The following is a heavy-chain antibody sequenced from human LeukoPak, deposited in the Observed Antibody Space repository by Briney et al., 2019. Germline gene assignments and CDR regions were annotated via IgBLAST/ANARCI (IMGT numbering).Heavy chain of an antibody. Sequence: ASVKVSCKASGYTFISYAMHWVRQAPGQRLEWMGWINAGNGNTKYSQKFQGRVTITRDTSASTAHMELSSLRSEDTAVYYCARSRVPAGKYCSGGSCYGGFDYWGQGTLVTVSS. CDR3: ARSRVPAGKYCSGGSCYGGFDY. D-gene: IGHD2-15*01. CDR1: GYTFISYA. CDR2: INAGNGNT. J-gene: IGHJ4*02. V-gene: IGHV1-3*01.